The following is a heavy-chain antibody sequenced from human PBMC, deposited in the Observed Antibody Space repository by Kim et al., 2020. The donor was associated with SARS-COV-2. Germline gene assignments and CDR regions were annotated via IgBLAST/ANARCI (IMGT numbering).Heavy chain of an antibody. CDR2: ISYDGDNK. CDR1: AFTFSNYG. V-gene: IGHV3-30*18. CDR3: AKLRAPRQTSFPTFDS. J-gene: IGHJ4*02. Sequence: GGSLRLSCAASAFTFSNYGMHWVRQAPGKGLEWVAVISYDGDNKYYADSVKGRFTISRDNSKNTLYLQMNSLRADDTAVYYCAKLRAPRQTSFPTFDSWGQGTLVTVSS.